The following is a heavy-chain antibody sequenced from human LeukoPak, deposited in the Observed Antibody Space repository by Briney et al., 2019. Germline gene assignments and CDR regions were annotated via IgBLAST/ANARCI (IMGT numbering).Heavy chain of an antibody. J-gene: IGHJ4*02. CDR3: TREYYYGSRSYYNGY. Sequence: GGSLRLSCAASGVTFRSYWMSWVRQAPGKGLEWVANIKQDGGERYYVDSVKGRFTISRDNAKDSLYLQMNSLRAEDTAVYYCTREYYYGSRSYYNGYWGQGTLVTVSS. CDR2: IKQDGGER. D-gene: IGHD3-10*01. V-gene: IGHV3-7*04. CDR1: GVTFRSYW.